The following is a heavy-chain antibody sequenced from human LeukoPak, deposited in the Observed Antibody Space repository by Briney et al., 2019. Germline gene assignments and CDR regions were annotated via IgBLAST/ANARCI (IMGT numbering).Heavy chain of an antibody. CDR2: IIPIFGTA. J-gene: IGHJ4*02. D-gene: IGHD6-13*01. CDR3: ARGIAAPYYFDY. V-gene: IGHV1-69*05. CDR1: GGTFSSYA. Sequence: SVKVSXKASGGTFSSYAISWVRQAPGQGLEWMGGIIPIFGTANYAQKFQGRVTITTDESTSTAYMELSSLRSEDTAVYYCARGIAAPYYFDYWGQGTLVTVSS.